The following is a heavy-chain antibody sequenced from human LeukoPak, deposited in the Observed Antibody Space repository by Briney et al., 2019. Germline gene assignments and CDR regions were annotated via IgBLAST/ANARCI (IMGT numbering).Heavy chain of an antibody. V-gene: IGHV3-23*01. CDR2: LSGSGGRT. CDR3: AKDRFGAILYFDD. CDR1: GFTFSSYG. D-gene: IGHD1-26*01. J-gene: IGHJ4*02. Sequence: GGSLRLSCAGSGFTFSSYGMSWVRQAPGKGLEWVSALSGSGGRTYYADSARGRFTISRDNSKNTLYLQMNNLRAEDTALYYCAKDRFGAILYFDDWGQGTLVTVSS.